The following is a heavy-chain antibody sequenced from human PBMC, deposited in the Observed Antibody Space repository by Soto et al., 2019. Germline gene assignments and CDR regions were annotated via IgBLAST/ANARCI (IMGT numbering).Heavy chain of an antibody. Sequence: PSETLSLTCAVSGYSISSSNWWGWIRQPPGKGLEWIGYIYYSGTTYYNPSLKSRVTMSIDTSKSLFSLKLNSVTAADTAVYYCARRIIALEIFDFWGPGTVVTVSS. D-gene: IGHD3-10*01. CDR2: IYYSGTT. V-gene: IGHV4-28*01. CDR3: ARRIIALEIFDF. CDR1: GYSISSSNW. J-gene: IGHJ4*02.